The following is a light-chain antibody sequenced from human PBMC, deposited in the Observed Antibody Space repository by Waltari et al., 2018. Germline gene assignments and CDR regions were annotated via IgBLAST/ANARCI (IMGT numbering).Light chain of an antibody. CDR2: YAS. J-gene: IGKJ3*01. CDR1: QDIGNY. CDR3: LQYKSLPVT. V-gene: IGKV1-16*01. Sequence: DIQMTQSPSPPAASVGDTVPITCRTSQDIGNYLAWHQQKPGKAPKPLIYYASNLESGVPSRFSGSGSGTEFTLTISSLQPEDFATYYCLQYKSLPVTFGPGTKLEIK.